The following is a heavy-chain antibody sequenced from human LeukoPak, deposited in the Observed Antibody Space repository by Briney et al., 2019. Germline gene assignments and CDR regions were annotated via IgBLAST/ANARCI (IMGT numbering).Heavy chain of an antibody. Sequence: SETLSLTCTVSGGTISSYYWSWIRQPAGKGLEWIGRIYTSGSTNYNPSLKSRVTMSVDTSKDQFSLKLSSVTAADTAAYYCAGSYDSSGYYYFWQAFDIWGQGTMVTVSS. J-gene: IGHJ3*02. V-gene: IGHV4-4*07. CDR1: GGTISSYY. D-gene: IGHD3-22*01. CDR2: IYTSGST. CDR3: AGSYDSSGYYYFWQAFDI.